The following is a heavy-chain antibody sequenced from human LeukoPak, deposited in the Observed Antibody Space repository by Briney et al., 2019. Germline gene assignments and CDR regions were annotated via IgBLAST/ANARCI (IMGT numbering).Heavy chain of an antibody. D-gene: IGHD2-21*02. CDR3: VKDSGNTATADIDY. Sequence: GGSLRLSCATSGFTFSSYAMGWVHQAPGKGLEWVSSISGSAENTYYAVSVQGRFTISRARSTSTLFLQMNSLRVEDTALYYCVKDSGNTATADIDYWGQGTLVTVSP. J-gene: IGHJ4*02. V-gene: IGHV3-23*01. CDR1: GFTFSSYA. CDR2: ISGSAENT.